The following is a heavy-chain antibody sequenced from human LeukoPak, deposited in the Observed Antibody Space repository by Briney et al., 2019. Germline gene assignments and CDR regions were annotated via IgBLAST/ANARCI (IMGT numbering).Heavy chain of an antibody. CDR1: GYTFTSYG. CDR2: MNPNSGNT. CDR3: ARAGLWSSGWYGGGDAFDI. Sequence: ASVKVSCKASGYTFTSYGISWVRQAPGQGLEWMGWMNPNSGNTGYAQKFQGRVTITRNTSISTAYMELSSLRSEDTAVYYCARAGLWSSGWYGGGDAFDIWGQGTMVTVSS. D-gene: IGHD6-19*01. V-gene: IGHV1-8*03. J-gene: IGHJ3*02.